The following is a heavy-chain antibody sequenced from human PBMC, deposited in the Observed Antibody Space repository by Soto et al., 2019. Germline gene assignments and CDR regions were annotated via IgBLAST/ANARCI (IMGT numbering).Heavy chain of an antibody. CDR1: GFSFASSW. V-gene: IGHV5-51*01. D-gene: IGHD4-4*01. J-gene: IGHJ4*02. CDR3: ARGDYRVLEF. CDR2: IY. Sequence: WESLKISCKDSGFSFASSWIGWVRQMPGKGLEWMGVIYSPSFQGQVTISADKSISTAYLQWSSLKASDTAMYYCARGDYRVLEFWGQGTLVTVSS.